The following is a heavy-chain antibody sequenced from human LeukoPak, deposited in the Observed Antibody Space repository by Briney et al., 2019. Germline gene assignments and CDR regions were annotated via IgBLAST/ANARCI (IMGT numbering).Heavy chain of an antibody. J-gene: IGHJ6*03. D-gene: IGHD2-21*02. CDR3: AKGAYCGGDCYSGYYYMDV. CDR1: GFTFSSYG. CDR2: IRYDGSNK. Sequence: PGGSPRLSCAASGFTFSSYGMHWVRQAPGKGLEWVAFIRYDGSNKYYADSVKGRFTISRDNSKNTLYLQMNSLRAEDTAVYYCAKGAYCGGDCYSGYYYMDVWGKGTTVTVPS. V-gene: IGHV3-30*02.